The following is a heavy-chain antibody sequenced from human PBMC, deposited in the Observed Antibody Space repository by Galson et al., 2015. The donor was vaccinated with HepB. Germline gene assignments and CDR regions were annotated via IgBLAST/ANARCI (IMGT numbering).Heavy chain of an antibody. CDR2: ISYDGSNK. D-gene: IGHD6-19*01. V-gene: IGHV3-30-3*01. CDR3: ARGVAVAAPFDY. CDR1: GFTFSSYA. Sequence: SLRLSCAASGFTFSSYAMHWVRQAPGKGLEWVAVISYDGSNKYYADSVKGRFTISRDNSKNTLYLQMNSLRAEDTAVYYCARGVAVAAPFDYWGQGTLVTVSS. J-gene: IGHJ4*02.